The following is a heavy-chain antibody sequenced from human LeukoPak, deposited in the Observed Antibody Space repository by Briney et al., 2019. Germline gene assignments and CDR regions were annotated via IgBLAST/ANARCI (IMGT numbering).Heavy chain of an antibody. D-gene: IGHD3-10*01. CDR2: IYYSGST. J-gene: IGHJ4*02. CDR3: ARLGPVWVQGEDY. V-gene: IGHV4-39*01. Sequence: SETLSLTCTVSGGSISSSSYYWGWIRQPPEKGLEWIGSIYYSGSTYYNPSLKSRVTISVDTSKNQFSLKLSSVTAADTAVYYCARLGPVWVQGEDYWGQGTLVTVSS. CDR1: GGSISSSSYY.